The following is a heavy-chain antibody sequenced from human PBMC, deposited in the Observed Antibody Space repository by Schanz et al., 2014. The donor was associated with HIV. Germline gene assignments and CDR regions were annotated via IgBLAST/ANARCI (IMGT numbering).Heavy chain of an antibody. D-gene: IGHD7-27*01. CDR3: ARDLGMGNYFAY. J-gene: IGHJ4*02. CDR1: GFAFHVYG. V-gene: IGHV3-33*01. CDR2: IVHEGSQS. Sequence: QVHLVQSGGGVVQPGGSLRLSCAASGFAFHVYGMHWVRQAPGKGLEWVSVIVHEGSQSVYADSVKGRFIMSRDNSKNTLFLSINSLRPEDTGVYYCARDLGMGNYFAYWGQGALVTVSS.